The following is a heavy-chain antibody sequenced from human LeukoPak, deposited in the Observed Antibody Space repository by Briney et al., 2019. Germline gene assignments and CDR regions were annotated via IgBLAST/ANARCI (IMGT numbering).Heavy chain of an antibody. D-gene: IGHD6-13*01. V-gene: IGHV3-7*01. CDR2: IKQDGSDK. J-gene: IGHJ4*03. Sequence: GGSLRLSCAVSGFTFSDYWMNWVRQAPGKGLEWVASIKQDGSDKSYVDSVKGRFTISRDNAKNSLYLQMSSLRAEDTAVYYCARDGTAAGLYFDLWGQGTLVTVSS. CDR3: ARDGTAAGLYFDL. CDR1: GFTFSDYW.